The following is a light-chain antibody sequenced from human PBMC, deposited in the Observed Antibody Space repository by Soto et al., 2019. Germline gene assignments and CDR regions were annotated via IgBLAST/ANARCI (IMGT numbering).Light chain of an antibody. V-gene: IGKV3-11*01. J-gene: IGKJ4*01. CDR3: QQRCNWPPVT. Sequence: EIVLTQSPATLSSSPGERATLSCRASQSVSGCLAWYQQKPGQAPRLLIYDASNRATGIPARFSGSGSGTDFTLTISSLEPEDFAVYYCQQRCNWPPVTFGGGTKVDIK. CDR2: DAS. CDR1: QSVSGC.